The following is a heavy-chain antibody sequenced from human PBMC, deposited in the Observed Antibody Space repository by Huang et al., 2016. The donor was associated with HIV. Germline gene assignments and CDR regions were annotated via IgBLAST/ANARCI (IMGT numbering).Heavy chain of an antibody. CDR2: VNHGGRT. CDR3: ATSRSGSGWFLDI. V-gene: IGHV4-34*01. CDR1: GGSLHGYY. J-gene: IGHJ2*01. Sequence: QVQLYQWGAGPLRPSETLSLTCGVSGGSLHGYYWNWLSQSPGRGLEWIGEVNHGGRTKYNPSLKSRVTISVDTSKIQFSLNLTSVTATDTADYYCATSRSGSGWFLDIWGRGTLVSVS. D-gene: IGHD6-19*01.